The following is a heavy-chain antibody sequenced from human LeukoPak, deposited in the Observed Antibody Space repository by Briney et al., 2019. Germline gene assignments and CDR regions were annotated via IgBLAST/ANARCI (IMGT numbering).Heavy chain of an antibody. CDR2: ISTYNGNT. CDR3: AREGQLLLDF. Sequence: GASVKVSCRASGYTFTNYGISWVRQAPGQGLEWMGWISTYNGNTNYVQKLKGRVTMTTDTPTRTAYMELRSLRSDDTAVYYCAREGQLLLDFWGQETLVTVSA. V-gene: IGHV1-18*04. J-gene: IGHJ4*02. D-gene: IGHD2-2*01. CDR1: GYTFTNYG.